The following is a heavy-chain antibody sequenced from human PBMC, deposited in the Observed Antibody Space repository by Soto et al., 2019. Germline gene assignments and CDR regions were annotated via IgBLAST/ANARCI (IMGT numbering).Heavy chain of an antibody. V-gene: IGHV3-48*02. CDR3: ARDRDCTSTSCSPSAFDI. CDR2: ISSSGDTI. CDR1: GFSFSTYS. Sequence: PGGSLRLSCAASGFSFSTYSMNWVRQAPGKGLEWVSFISSSGDTIHYADSVKGRFTVSRDNAKNSLYLQMNSLRDEDTAVYYCARDRDCTSTSCSPSAFDIWGQGTMVTVSS. J-gene: IGHJ3*02. D-gene: IGHD2-2*01.